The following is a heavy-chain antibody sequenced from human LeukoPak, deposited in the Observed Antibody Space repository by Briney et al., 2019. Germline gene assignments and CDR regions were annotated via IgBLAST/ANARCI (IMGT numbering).Heavy chain of an antibody. CDR2: IKQDGSEK. CDR3: AKDMAYDSSGDLDY. Sequence: GGSLRLSCAASGFTFSSYWMSWVRQAPGKGLEWVANIKQDGSEKYYVDSVKGRFTISRDNAKNSLYLQMNSLRAEDTALYYCAKDMAYDSSGDLDYWGQGTLVTVSS. D-gene: IGHD3-22*01. CDR1: GFTFSSYW. V-gene: IGHV3-7*03. J-gene: IGHJ4*02.